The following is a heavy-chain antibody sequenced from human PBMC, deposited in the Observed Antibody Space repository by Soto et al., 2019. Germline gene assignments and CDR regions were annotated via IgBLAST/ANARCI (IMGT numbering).Heavy chain of an antibody. Sequence: QVQLVQSGAEVKKPGSSVKVSCKASGGTFSSYAISWVRQAPGQGLEWMGGIIPIFGTANYAQKFQGRVTITADKSTSTAYMELSSLRSEDTAVYYCASTAPRYYDIWTGPRDWFDPWGQGTLVTVSS. CDR1: GGTFSSYA. CDR3: ASTAPRYYDIWTGPRDWFDP. J-gene: IGHJ5*02. D-gene: IGHD3-9*01. CDR2: IIPIFGTA. V-gene: IGHV1-69*06.